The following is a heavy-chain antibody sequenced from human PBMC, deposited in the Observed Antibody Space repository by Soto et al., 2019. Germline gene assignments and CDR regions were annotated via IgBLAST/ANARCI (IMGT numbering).Heavy chain of an antibody. CDR3: ARLYSNQNFDY. D-gene: IGHD4-4*01. V-gene: IGHV4-39*01. Sequence: SETLSLTCTVSGGSISSSSYYWGWIRQPPGKGLEWIGSIYYSGSTYYNPSLKSRVTISVDTSKNQFSLKLSSVTAADTAVYYCARLYSNQNFDYWGQGTLVTVSS. CDR2: IYYSGST. CDR1: GGSISSSSYY. J-gene: IGHJ4*02.